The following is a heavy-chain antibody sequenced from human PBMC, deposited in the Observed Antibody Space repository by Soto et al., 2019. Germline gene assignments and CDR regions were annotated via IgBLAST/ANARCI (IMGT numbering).Heavy chain of an antibody. CDR2: ISWNSGSI. CDR1: GFTFDDYA. Sequence: GGSLRLSCAASGFTFDDYAMHWVRQAPGKGLEWVSGISWNSGSIGYADSVKGRFTISRDNAKNSLYLQMNSLRAEDTALYYCAKGEYYDILTGVDYWGQGTLVTVSS. CDR3: AKGEYYDILTGVDY. J-gene: IGHJ4*02. D-gene: IGHD3-9*01. V-gene: IGHV3-9*01.